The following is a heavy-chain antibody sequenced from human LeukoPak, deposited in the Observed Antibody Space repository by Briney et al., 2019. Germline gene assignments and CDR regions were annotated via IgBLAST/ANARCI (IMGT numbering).Heavy chain of an antibody. Sequence: PGGSLRLSCAASGFTFSNAWMSWVRQAPGKGLEWVGRIKSKTDGGTTDYAAPVKGRFTISRDDSKNTLYLQMNSLKTEDTAVYYCTTDRLQQLLPFDYWGQGTLVTVSS. V-gene: IGHV3-15*01. CDR3: TTDRLQQLLPFDY. CDR2: IKSKTDGGTT. CDR1: GFTFSNAW. J-gene: IGHJ4*02. D-gene: IGHD6-13*01.